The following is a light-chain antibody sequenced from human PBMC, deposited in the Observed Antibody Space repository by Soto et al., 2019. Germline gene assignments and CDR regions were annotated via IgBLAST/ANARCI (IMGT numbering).Light chain of an antibody. V-gene: IGKV3-15*01. Sequence: EIVMTQSPATLSVSPGEGATLSCRASHSVHSDLAWYQQKPGQAPRLLIYDASTRATGIPARFSGSGSGTEFTLTISSLQSEDFAVYYCQQYTNWPPLTFGGGTKVEI. CDR2: DAS. J-gene: IGKJ4*01. CDR3: QQYTNWPPLT. CDR1: HSVHSD.